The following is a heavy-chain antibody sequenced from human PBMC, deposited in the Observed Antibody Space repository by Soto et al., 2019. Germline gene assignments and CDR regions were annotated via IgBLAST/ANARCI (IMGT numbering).Heavy chain of an antibody. J-gene: IGHJ3*02. CDR3: ARGQWLENDVFDI. V-gene: IGHV4-30-2*01. CDR1: GGSISSGGDS. Sequence: ILSLTCAVSGGSISSGGDSWSWIRQPPGKGLEWIGYIYHSGSTYYNPSLKSRVTISVDRSKSQFSLKLSSVTAADTAVYYCARGQWLENDVFDIWGQGRMVTVSS. CDR2: IYHSGST. D-gene: IGHD6-19*01.